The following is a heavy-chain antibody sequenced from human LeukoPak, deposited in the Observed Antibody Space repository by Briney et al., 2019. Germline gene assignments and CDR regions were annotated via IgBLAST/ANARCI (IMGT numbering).Heavy chain of an antibody. V-gene: IGHV5-51*01. CDR2: IYPGDSDT. Sequence: GAPLKISCKGSGYGFTSYWIGLMREMHEKGQEWMGIIYPGDSDTRDSTSFQGQVTISADKSISTAYLQWSSLKASDTAMYYCARPYGSGSYEVDPWGQGTLVTVSS. CDR1: GYGFTSYW. D-gene: IGHD3-10*01. J-gene: IGHJ5*02. CDR3: ARPYGSGSYEVDP.